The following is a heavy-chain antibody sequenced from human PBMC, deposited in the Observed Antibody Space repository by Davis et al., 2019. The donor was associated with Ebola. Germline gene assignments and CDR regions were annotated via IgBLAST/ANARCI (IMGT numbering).Heavy chain of an antibody. CDR2: ISAYNGNT. CDR3: ARDSSSWDYFDY. Sequence: ASVKVSCNASGYTFTSYGISWVRQAPGQGLEWMVWISAYNGNTNYAQKLQGRVTMTTDTSTSTAYMELRSLRSDDTAVYYCARDSSSWDYFDYWGQGTLVTVSS. CDR1: GYTFTSYG. D-gene: IGHD6-13*01. V-gene: IGHV1-18*01. J-gene: IGHJ4*02.